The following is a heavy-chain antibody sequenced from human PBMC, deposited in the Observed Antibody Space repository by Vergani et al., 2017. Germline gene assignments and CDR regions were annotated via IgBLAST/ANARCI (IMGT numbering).Heavy chain of an antibody. V-gene: IGHV4-59*01. Sequence: QVQLQASGPGLVTPSETLSLTCTVSGGSISSYYWSWIRQPPGKGLEWIGYIYYSGSTNYNPSLKSRVTISVDTSKNQFSLKLSSVTAADTAVYYCARNPYCGGDCYSDAFDIWGQGTMVTVSS. CDR3: ARNPYCGGDCYSDAFDI. CDR1: GGSISSYY. J-gene: IGHJ3*02. D-gene: IGHD2-21*02. CDR2: IYYSGST.